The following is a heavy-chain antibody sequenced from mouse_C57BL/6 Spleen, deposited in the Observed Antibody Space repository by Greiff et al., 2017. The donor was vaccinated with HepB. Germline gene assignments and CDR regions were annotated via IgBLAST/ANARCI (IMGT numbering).Heavy chain of an antibody. J-gene: IGHJ4*01. CDR2: IWRGGST. V-gene: IGHV2-5*01. CDR3: AKSYDGYYLYAMDY. Sequence: QVQLQQSGPGLVQPSQSLSITCTVSGFSLTSYGVHWVRQSPGKGLEWLGVIWRGGSTDYNAAFMSRLSITKDNSKSQVFFKMNSLQADDTAIYYCAKSYDGYYLYAMDYWGQGTSVTVSS. CDR1: GFSLTSYG. D-gene: IGHD2-3*01.